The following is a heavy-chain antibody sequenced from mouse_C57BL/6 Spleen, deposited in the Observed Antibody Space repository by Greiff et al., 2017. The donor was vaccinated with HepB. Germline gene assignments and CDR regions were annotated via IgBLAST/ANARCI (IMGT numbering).Heavy chain of an antibody. CDR2: IDPSDSYT. Sequence: QVQLQQSGAELVKPGASVKLSCKASGYTFTSYWMQWVKQRPGQGLEWIGEIDPSDSYTNYNQKFKGKATLTVDTSSSTAYMQLSSLTSEDSAVYYCARGGSFAYWGQGTLVTVSA. CDR1: GYTFTSYW. V-gene: IGHV1-50*01. CDR3: ARGGSFAY. J-gene: IGHJ3*01. D-gene: IGHD3-1*01.